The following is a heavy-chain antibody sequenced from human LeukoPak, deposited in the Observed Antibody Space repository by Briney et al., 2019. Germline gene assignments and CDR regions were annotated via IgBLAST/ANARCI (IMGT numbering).Heavy chain of an antibody. V-gene: IGHV4-61*02. CDR2: IHTSGNT. D-gene: IGHD4-11*01. J-gene: IGHJ3*02. CDR1: GGSISSGSYY. Sequence: PSQTLSLTCTGSGGSISSGSYYWSWIRQPAGKGLEWIGRIHTSGNTEYTPSLQSRVTVSADTSKNQLSLKLTSVTAADTAVYYCARGNNYVDFDIWGQGTMVTVSS. CDR3: ARGNNYVDFDI.